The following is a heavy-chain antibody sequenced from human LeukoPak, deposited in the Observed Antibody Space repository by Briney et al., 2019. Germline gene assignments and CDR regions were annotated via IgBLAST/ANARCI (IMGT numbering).Heavy chain of an antibody. CDR1: GGTFSSYA. Sequence: ASVKVSCKASGGTFSSYAISWVRQAPGQGLEWMGGIIPIFGTANYAQKFQGRVTITADESTSTAYMELSSLRSEDTAVYYCARDSDSPMVWTYYGMDVWGQGTTVTVSS. V-gene: IGHV1-69*13. CDR3: ARDSDSPMVWTYYGMDV. CDR2: IIPIFGTA. D-gene: IGHD5-18*01. J-gene: IGHJ6*02.